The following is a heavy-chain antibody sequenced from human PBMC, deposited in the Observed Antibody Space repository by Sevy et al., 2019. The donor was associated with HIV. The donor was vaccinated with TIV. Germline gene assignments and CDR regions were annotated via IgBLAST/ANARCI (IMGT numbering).Heavy chain of an antibody. V-gene: IGHV3-21*01. Sequence: GGSLRLSCAASGFTFSSYSMNWVRQAPGKGLEWISSISSSSSYIYYADSVKGRFTISRDNAKNSLYLQMNSLRAEDTAVYHCARDRGIPSSSWGVGGFWGQGTLVTVSS. J-gene: IGHJ4*02. CDR1: GFTFSSYS. CDR2: ISSSSSYI. CDR3: ARDRGIPSSSWGVGGF. D-gene: IGHD6-13*01.